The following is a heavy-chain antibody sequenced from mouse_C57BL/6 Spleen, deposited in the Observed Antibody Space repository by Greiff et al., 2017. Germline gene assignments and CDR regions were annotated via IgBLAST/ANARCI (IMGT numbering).Heavy chain of an antibody. CDR3: ARQKDYDGYFDV. CDR1: GFTFSDYY. V-gene: IGHV5-12*01. CDR2: LSNGGGSP. J-gene: IGHJ1*03. D-gene: IGHD2-4*01. Sequence: EVQLVESGGGLVQPGGSLKLSCAASGFTFSDYYMYWVRQTPEQRLEWVAYLSNGGGSPYYPDTVKGRFTSSRDNAKNTLYLQMSRLKSEDTAMYYCARQKDYDGYFDVWGTGTTVTVSS.